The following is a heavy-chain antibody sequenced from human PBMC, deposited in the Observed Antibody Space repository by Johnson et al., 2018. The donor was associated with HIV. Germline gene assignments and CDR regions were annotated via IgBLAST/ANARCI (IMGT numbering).Heavy chain of an antibody. CDR2: ISSIGSTI. V-gene: IGHV3-11*04. CDR1: GFTFSDYY. D-gene: IGHD6-13*01. J-gene: IGHJ3*02. Sequence: QVQLVESGGGLVKPGGSLRLSCAASGFTFSDYYISWIRQAPGKGLEWVSYISSIGSTIYYADSVKGRFTISRDNAKNSLYLQMNSLRAEDTAVYYCARDHSSSWYRGFGGAFDIWGQGTMVTVSS. CDR3: ARDHSSSWYRGFGGAFDI.